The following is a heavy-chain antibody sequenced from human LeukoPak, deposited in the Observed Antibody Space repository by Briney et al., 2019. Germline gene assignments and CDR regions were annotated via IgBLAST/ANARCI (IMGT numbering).Heavy chain of an antibody. CDR2: IYHSGST. J-gene: IGHJ4*02. D-gene: IGHD5-24*01. V-gene: IGHV4-30-2*01. CDR3: ARGVKTDGPRPYYFDY. Sequence: SQTLSLTCAVSGGSISSGGYSWSWIRQPPGKGLEWIGYIYHSGSTYYNPSLKSRVTISVDRSKNQFSLKLSSVTAADTAVYYCARGVKTDGPRPYYFDYWGQGTLVTVSS. CDR1: GGSISSGGYS.